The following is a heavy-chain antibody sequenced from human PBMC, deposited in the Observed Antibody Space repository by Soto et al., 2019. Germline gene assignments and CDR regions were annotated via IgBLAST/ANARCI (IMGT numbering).Heavy chain of an antibody. V-gene: IGHV3-53*01. CDR1: VFTVSTNY. Sequence: WGSLRISCASSVFTVSTNYVSWVRQAPGKGLEWVSVIYSGGNTYYADSVKGRFTISRDSSKNTVDLQMNSLRAEDTAVYFCARASGSRAFDNWGQGTMVTVSS. J-gene: IGHJ4*02. CDR2: IYSGGNT. CDR3: ARASGSRAFDN. D-gene: IGHD1-26*01.